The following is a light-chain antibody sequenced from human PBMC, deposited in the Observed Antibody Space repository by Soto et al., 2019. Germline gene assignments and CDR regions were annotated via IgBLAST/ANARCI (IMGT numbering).Light chain of an antibody. J-gene: IGKJ1*01. CDR3: QQSYSAPRT. CDR2: AAS. V-gene: IGKV1-39*01. CDR1: QTISSF. Sequence: DIQMTQSPPSLSASVGDRVTISCRASQTISSFLNWYQQKGGEAPRLLIFAASSLQSGVPSRFTGSGFGTDFTLTISSLQPEDFATYYCQQSYSAPRTFGQGTKVDIK.